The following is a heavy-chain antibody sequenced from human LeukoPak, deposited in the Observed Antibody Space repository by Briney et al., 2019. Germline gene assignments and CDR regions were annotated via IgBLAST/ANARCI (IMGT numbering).Heavy chain of an antibody. V-gene: IGHV3-23*01. D-gene: IGHD1-20*01. Sequence: GGSLRLSCAASGFTFSSYAMSWVRQAPGKGLEWVSAICGSGGSTYYADSVKGRFTISRDNSKNTLYLQMNSLRAEDTAVYYCAKGITVRSYFDYWGQGTLVTVSS. CDR1: GFTFSSYA. J-gene: IGHJ4*02. CDR3: AKGITVRSYFDY. CDR2: ICGSGGST.